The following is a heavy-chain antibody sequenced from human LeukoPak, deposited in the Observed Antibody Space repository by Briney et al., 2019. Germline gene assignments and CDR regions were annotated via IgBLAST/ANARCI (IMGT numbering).Heavy chain of an antibody. CDR1: GYSFTSHW. V-gene: IGHV5-51*01. J-gene: IGHJ4*02. CDR3: ARLGGSKMATNPSFGY. CDR2: IYPGDSDT. Sequence: GESLKISCKGSGYSFTSHWIGWVRQMPGKGLEWMGIIYPGDSDTRYSPSFQGQVTISADKSISTAYLQWSSLKASDTAMYYCARLGGSKMATNPSFGYWGQGTLVTVSS. D-gene: IGHD5-24*01.